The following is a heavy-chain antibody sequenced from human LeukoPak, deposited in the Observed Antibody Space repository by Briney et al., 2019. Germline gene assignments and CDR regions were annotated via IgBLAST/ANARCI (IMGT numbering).Heavy chain of an antibody. J-gene: IGHJ4*02. CDR3: AREGEQQLVFGSHFDY. CDR1: GGSISSGDYY. CDR2: IYYSGST. D-gene: IGHD6-13*01. V-gene: IGHV4-30-4*01. Sequence: PSETLSLTCTVSGGSISSGDYYWSWIRQPPGKGLEWIGYIYYSGSTYYNPSLKSRVTISVDTSKNQFSLKLSSVTAADTAVYYCAREGEQQLVFGSHFDYWGQGTLVTVSS.